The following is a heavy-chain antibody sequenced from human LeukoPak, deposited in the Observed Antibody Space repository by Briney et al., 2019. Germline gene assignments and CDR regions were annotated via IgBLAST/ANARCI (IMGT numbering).Heavy chain of an antibody. CDR2: IYYSGST. V-gene: IGHV4-59*01. J-gene: IGHJ4*02. Sequence: KPSETLSLTCTVSGGSISSYYWSWMRQPPGKGLEWIGYIYYSGSTKYNPSLKSRVTISVDTSKNQFSMKLSSVTAADTAVYYCARAALPTYYYDSSGYYTYYFDYWGQGTLVTVSS. CDR3: ARAALPTYYYDSSGYYTYYFDY. D-gene: IGHD3-22*01. CDR1: GGSISSYY.